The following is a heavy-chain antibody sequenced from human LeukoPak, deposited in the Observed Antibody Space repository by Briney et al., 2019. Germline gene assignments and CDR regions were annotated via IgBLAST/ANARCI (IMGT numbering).Heavy chain of an antibody. Sequence: GGSLRLSCAASGFTFSSYWMSWVRQAPGKGLEWVANIKQDGSEKYYVDSVKGRFTIPRDNAKNSLYLQMNSLRAEDTAVYYCARVMERAYDFWSDDYMDVWGKGTTVTVSS. V-gene: IGHV3-7*01. J-gene: IGHJ6*03. CDR1: GFTFSSYW. CDR3: ARVMERAYDFWSDDYMDV. D-gene: IGHD3-3*01. CDR2: IKQDGSEK.